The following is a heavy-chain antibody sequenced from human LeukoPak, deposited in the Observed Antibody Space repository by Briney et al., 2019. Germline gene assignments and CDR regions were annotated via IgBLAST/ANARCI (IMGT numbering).Heavy chain of an antibody. Sequence: PSETLSLTCTVSGGSISSYYWNWIRQPPGQGLERLGNIYYTGSTNYNPSLKSRVTMSVDTSKNQFSLKLRSVTAADTAVYYCARGGYSYRYDYWGQGTLVTVSS. D-gene: IGHD5-18*01. CDR2: IYYTGST. J-gene: IGHJ4*02. CDR1: GGSISSYY. V-gene: IGHV4-59*01. CDR3: ARGGYSYRYDY.